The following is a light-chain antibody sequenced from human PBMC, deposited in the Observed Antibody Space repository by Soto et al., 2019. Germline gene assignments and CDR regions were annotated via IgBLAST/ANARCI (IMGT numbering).Light chain of an antibody. V-gene: IGKV3-15*01. CDR3: QQYNNWPPREMYT. J-gene: IGKJ2*01. Sequence: EIVMTQSPATLSVSPGERATLSCRASQSVSSNLAWYQQKPGQAPRLLIYGASTRATGIPARFSGSGSGTEFTLTISSLQSEDFAVYYCQQYNNWPPREMYTFGQGTKLEIK. CDR1: QSVSSN. CDR2: GAS.